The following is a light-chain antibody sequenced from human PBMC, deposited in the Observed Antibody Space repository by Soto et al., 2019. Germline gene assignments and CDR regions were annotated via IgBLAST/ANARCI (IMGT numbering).Light chain of an antibody. Sequence: EIVLTQSPANLSLSPGERATLSCRASQSVSSYLAWYQQKPGQAPRLLIYDASTRATGIPARFSGSGSGTDFTLTISSLEPEDFAVYYCQQRSNWSITFGQGTRLEIK. CDR3: QQRSNWSIT. CDR2: DAS. V-gene: IGKV3-11*01. J-gene: IGKJ5*01. CDR1: QSVSSY.